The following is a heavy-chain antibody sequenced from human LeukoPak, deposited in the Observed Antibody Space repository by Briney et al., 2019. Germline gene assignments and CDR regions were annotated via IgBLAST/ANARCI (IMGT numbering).Heavy chain of an antibody. CDR3: ARGYEPATSIYYFDY. CDR1: GGSFSGYY. CDR2: INRSGST. Sequence: SETLSLTCAVYGGSFSGYYWSWIRQPPGKGLEWIGEINRSGSTNYNPSLKSRVTISVDTSKNQFSLKLSSVTAADTAVYYCARGYEPATSIYYFDYWGQGTLVTVSS. V-gene: IGHV4-34*01. D-gene: IGHD1-14*01. J-gene: IGHJ4*02.